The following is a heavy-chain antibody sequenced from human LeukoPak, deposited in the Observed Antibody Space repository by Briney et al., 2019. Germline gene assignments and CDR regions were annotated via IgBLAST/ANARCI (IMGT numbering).Heavy chain of an antibody. D-gene: IGHD3-3*01. CDR3: ARGVYDFWSDPFDY. CDR1: GYTFTGYY. Sequence: ASVKVSCKASGYTFTGYYMHWVRLAPGQGLEWMGWINPNSGGTNYAQKFQGRVTMTRDTSISTAYMELSRLRSDDTAVYYCARGVYDFWSDPFDYWGQGTLVTVSS. V-gene: IGHV1-2*02. CDR2: INPNSGGT. J-gene: IGHJ4*02.